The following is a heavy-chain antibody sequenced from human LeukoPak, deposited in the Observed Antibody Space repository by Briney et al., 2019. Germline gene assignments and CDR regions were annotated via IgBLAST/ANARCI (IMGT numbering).Heavy chain of an antibody. D-gene: IGHD1-26*01. Sequence: SETPSLTCTVSGGSISGFYWSWIRQPPGKGLEWIGYIYYSGSTSYNPSLKSRVTISVDTSKNQFSLNLSSVTAADTAVYYCGRSGSTAFDYWGQGTLVTVSS. V-gene: IGHV4-59*01. CDR3: GRSGSTAFDY. CDR1: GGSISGFY. J-gene: IGHJ4*02. CDR2: IYYSGST.